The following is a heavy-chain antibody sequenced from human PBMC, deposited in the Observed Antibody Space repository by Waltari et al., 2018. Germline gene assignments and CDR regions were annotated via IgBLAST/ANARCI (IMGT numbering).Heavy chain of an antibody. D-gene: IGHD2-15*01. J-gene: IGHJ4*02. Sequence: QVQLVQSGAEGKKPGSSVKVSCKASGGTFSSYTNSWVGQAHGKGIEGMGRIIPILVIANYAQKFQGRVTITADKSTSTAYMELSSLRSEDTAVYYCARDYCSGGSCYDYWGQGTLVTVSS. CDR1: GGTFSSYT. V-gene: IGHV1-69*02. CDR3: ARDYCSGGSCYDY. CDR2: IIPILVIA.